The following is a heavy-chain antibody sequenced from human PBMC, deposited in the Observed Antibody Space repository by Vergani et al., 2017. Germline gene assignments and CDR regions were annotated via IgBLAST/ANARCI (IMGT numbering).Heavy chain of an antibody. CDR3: ARHLNXVGATITHPYYFDY. J-gene: IGHJ4*02. CDR2: IYYSGST. D-gene: IGHD1-26*01. CDR1: GASIRSSNYY. Sequence: QLQLQESGPGLVKPSATLSLTCSVSGASIRSSNYYWGWIRQPPGKGLEWIASIYYSGSTYYNPSLKSRVTISVDTSKNQFSLKLSSVTAADTAVYYCARHLNXVGATITHPYYFDYWGQGTLVTVSS. V-gene: IGHV4-39*01.